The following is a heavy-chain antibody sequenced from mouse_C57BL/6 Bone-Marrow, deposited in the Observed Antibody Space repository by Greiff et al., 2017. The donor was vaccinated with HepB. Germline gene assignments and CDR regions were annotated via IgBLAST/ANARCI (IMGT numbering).Heavy chain of an antibody. CDR2: IYPRSGNT. D-gene: IGHD2-10*02. CDR3: ARPSIVAWFAY. Sequence: QVQLQQSGAELARPGASVKLSCKASGYTFTSYGISWVKQRTGQGLEWIGEIYPRSGNTYYNEKFKGKATLTADKSASTAYMELRSLTSEDSAVYFCARPSIVAWFAYWGQGTLVTVSA. CDR1: GYTFTSYG. J-gene: IGHJ3*01. V-gene: IGHV1-81*01.